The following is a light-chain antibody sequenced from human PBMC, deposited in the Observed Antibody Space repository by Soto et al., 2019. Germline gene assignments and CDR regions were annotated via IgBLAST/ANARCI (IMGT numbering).Light chain of an antibody. J-gene: IGKJ2*01. CDR3: LQHNTYPYT. CDR2: AAS. CDR1: KGIRNL. Sequence: DIQMTQSPSSLSASVGERVTITCRASKGIRNLLGWYQNKPGKAPKRLIYAASSLQGGVPSRFSGSGSGTEFTLTITGLQPEDFAAYYCLQHNTYPYTFGQGTKLEIK. V-gene: IGKV1-17*01.